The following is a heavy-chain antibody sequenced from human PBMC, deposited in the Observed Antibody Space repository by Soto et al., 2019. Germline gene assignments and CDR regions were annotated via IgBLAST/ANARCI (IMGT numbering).Heavy chain of an antibody. Sequence: PGGSLRLSCAASGFTFSNAWMSWVRQAPGKGLEWVGRIKSKTDGGTTNYAAPVKGRINISRNDSKKKQYLQKNSLKTDDTAVYYFTTGCDQIPGIAAAGLDAFDIWGQGAMVTVSS. D-gene: IGHD6-13*01. V-gene: IGHV3-15*06. CDR3: TTGCDQIPGIAAAGLDAFDI. CDR2: IKSKTDGGTT. J-gene: IGHJ3*02. CDR1: GFTFSNAW.